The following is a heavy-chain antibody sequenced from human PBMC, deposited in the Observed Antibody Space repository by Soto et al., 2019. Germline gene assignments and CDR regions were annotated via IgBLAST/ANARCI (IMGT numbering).Heavy chain of an antibody. V-gene: IGHV4-31*03. CDR2: IYNSGST. D-gene: IGHD3-10*01. CDR1: GGSINSGGYY. J-gene: IGHJ4*02. Sequence: SETLSLTCTVSGGSINSGGYYWSWIRQHPGKGLEWFGYIYNSGSTYYNPSLKSRVTISVDTSKNQFSLKLSSVTAADTAVYCCARGITMVRGVIHTPYFDYWGQGTLVTVSS. CDR3: ARGITMVRGVIHTPYFDY.